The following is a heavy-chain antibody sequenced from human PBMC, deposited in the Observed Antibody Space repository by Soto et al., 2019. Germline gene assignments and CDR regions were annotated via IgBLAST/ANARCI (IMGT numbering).Heavy chain of an antibody. CDR2: ISYDGSNK. CDR3: AKDLRY. CDR1: GFTFSSYG. Sequence: GGSLRLSCAASGFTFSSYGMHWVRQAPGKGLEWVAVISYDGSNKYYADSVKGRFTISRDNSKNTLYLQMNSLRAEDTAVYYCAKDLRYWGQGTLVTVSS. V-gene: IGHV3-30*18. J-gene: IGHJ4*02.